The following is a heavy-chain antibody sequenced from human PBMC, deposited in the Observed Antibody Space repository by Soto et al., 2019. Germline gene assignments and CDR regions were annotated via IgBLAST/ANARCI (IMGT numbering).Heavy chain of an antibody. J-gene: IGHJ5*02. CDR1: GGTFSSYA. D-gene: IGHD2-15*01. CDR3: ATEYCSGGSCYPAGYNWFDP. CDR2: IIPIFGTA. V-gene: IGHV1-69*13. Sequence: SVKVSCKASGGTFSSYAISWVRQAPGQGLEWMGGIIPIFGTANYAQKFQGRVTITADESTSTAYMELSSLRSEDTAVYYCATEYCSGGSCYPAGYNWFDPWGQGTLVTVYS.